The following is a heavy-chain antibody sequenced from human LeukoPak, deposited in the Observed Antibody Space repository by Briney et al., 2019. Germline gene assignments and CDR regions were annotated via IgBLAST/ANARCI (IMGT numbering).Heavy chain of an antibody. Sequence: QPGGSLRLSCAASGFTFSSYGMHWVRQAPGKGLEWVAFIRYDGSNKYYADSVKGRFTISRDNSKNTLYLQMNSLRAEDTAVYYCAKGGPQHLIAAAARYMDVWGKGTTVTVSS. CDR1: GFTFSSYG. V-gene: IGHV3-30*02. J-gene: IGHJ6*03. D-gene: IGHD6-13*01. CDR3: AKGGPQHLIAAAARYMDV. CDR2: IRYDGSNK.